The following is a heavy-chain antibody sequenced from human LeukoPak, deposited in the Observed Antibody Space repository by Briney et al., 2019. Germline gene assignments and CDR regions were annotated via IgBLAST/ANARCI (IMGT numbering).Heavy chain of an antibody. Sequence: SETLSPTCTVSGGSISSSSYYWGWIRQPPGKGLEWIGSIYYSGRTYYNPSLKSRVTISVDTSKNQFSLKLSSVTAADTAVYYCARGWNRNYYMDVWGKGTTVTVSS. V-gene: IGHV4-39*01. J-gene: IGHJ6*03. CDR1: GGSISSSSYY. CDR2: IYYSGRT. CDR3: ARGWNRNYYMDV. D-gene: IGHD1-1*01.